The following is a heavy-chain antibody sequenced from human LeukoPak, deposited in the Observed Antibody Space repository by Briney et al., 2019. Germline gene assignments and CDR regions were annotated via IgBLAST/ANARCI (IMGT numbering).Heavy chain of an antibody. J-gene: IGHJ3*02. CDR1: GFTFNNYD. CDR2: ISSSSSII. V-gene: IGHV3-48*01. CDR3: AKDTAVQYYDFWSGYYLFDAFDI. Sequence: GGSLRLSCAASGFTFNNYDMNWVRQAPGKGLEWVSYISSSSSIIYYADSVKGRFTISRDNSKNTLYLQMNSLRAEDTAVYYCAKDTAVQYYDFWSGYYLFDAFDIWGQGTMVTVSS. D-gene: IGHD3-3*01.